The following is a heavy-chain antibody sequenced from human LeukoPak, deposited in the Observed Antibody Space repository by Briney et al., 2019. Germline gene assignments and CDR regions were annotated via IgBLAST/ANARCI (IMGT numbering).Heavy chain of an antibody. D-gene: IGHD3-10*01. CDR1: GFTLSNYW. CDR3: ARGLPPYGSGSYYNSDRRVFFDY. V-gene: IGHV3-7*01. CDR2: IKQDGSEK. J-gene: IGHJ4*02. Sequence: GGSLRLSCAASGFTLSNYWMSWVRQAPGKGLEWVANIKQDGSEKYYVDSVKGRFTISRDNAKNSLYLQMNRLRAEDTAVYYCARGLPPYGSGSYYNSDRRVFFDYWGQGSLVTVSS.